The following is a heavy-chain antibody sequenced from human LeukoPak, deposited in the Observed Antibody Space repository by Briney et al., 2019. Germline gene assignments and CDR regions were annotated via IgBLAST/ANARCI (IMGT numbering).Heavy chain of an antibody. J-gene: IGHJ4*02. D-gene: IGHD3-22*01. CDR2: ISGSGGST. CDR1: GFTFSSYA. V-gene: IGHV3-23*01. Sequence: GGSLRLSCAASGFTFSSYAMSWVRQAPGKGLEWVSAISGSGGSTYYADSVKGRFTISRDNSKNTLYLQMNSLRAEDTAVYYCAKGVRYYDSSGYDYWGQGTLVTVSS. CDR3: AKGVRYYDSSGYDY.